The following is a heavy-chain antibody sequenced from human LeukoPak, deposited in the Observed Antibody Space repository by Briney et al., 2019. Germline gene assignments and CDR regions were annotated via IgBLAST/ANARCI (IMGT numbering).Heavy chain of an antibody. V-gene: IGHV3-21*01. CDR1: GFTFSSYS. J-gene: IGHJ4*02. Sequence: GGSLRLSCAASGFTFSSYSMNWVRQAPGKGLEWVSSISSSGTYIYYSDSVKGRFTISRDNAKSSLYLQINSLRAEDTAVYFCARDPDRSLRYLNYFDFWGQGTLVTVSS. D-gene: IGHD3-9*01. CDR3: ARDPDRSLRYLNYFDF. CDR2: ISSSGTYI.